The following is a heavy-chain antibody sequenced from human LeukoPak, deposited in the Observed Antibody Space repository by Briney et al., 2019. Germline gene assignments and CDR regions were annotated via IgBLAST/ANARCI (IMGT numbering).Heavy chain of an antibody. V-gene: IGHV3-23*01. CDR2: ISGSGGST. CDR1: GFTFSSYA. D-gene: IGHD3-3*01. CDR3: AKVRFLEWLFRY. J-gene: IGHJ4*02. Sequence: GGSLRLSCAASGFTFSSYAMSWVRQTPGKGLEWVSAISGSGGSTYYADSVKGRFTISRDNSKNTLYLQMNSLRAEDTAVYYCAKVRFLEWLFRYWGQGTLVTVSS.